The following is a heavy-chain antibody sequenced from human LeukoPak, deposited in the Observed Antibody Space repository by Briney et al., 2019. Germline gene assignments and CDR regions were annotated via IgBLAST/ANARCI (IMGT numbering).Heavy chain of an antibody. CDR3: ARGPYPDY. CDR1: GLTFSSYG. CDR2: ISTTGGTT. Sequence: GGSLRLSCAASGLTFSSYGMSWVRQAPGRGLEWVSAISTTGGTTYYADSVRGRFTISRDNSRNTLYLQMNSLRAEDTAVYYCARGPYPDYWGQGTLVTVSS. J-gene: IGHJ4*02. V-gene: IGHV3-23*01.